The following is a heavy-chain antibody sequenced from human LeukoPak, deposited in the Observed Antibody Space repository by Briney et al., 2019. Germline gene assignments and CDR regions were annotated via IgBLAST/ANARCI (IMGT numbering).Heavy chain of an antibody. V-gene: IGHV3-30*04. Sequence: GGSPRLSCAASGFTLSSYAMHRVRQAPRKGREWGAHISYDVRNKYYAHSVKGRLTIPRDNSKNTLYLQKHRLRAEDTAVYLCARGVRLVSGVDSCGEGALVSVSS. D-gene: IGHD6-6*01. CDR1: GFTLSSYA. CDR3: ARGVRLVSGVDS. J-gene: IGHJ4*02. CDR2: ISYDVRNK.